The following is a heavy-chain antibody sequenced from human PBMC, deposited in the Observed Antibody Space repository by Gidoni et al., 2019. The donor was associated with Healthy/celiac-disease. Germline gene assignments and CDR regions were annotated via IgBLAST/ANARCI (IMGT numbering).Heavy chain of an antibody. CDR1: GFTFSSYW. V-gene: IGHV3-7*03. J-gene: IGHJ4*02. D-gene: IGHD6-19*01. Sequence: EVQLVESGGGLVQPGGSLRLSCAASGFTFSSYWMSWVRQAPGKGLEWVANIKQDGSEKYYVDSVKGRFTISRDNAKNSLYLQMNNLRAEDTAVYYCARGGLAVAEYYFDYWGQGTLVTVSS. CDR3: ARGGLAVAEYYFDY. CDR2: IKQDGSEK.